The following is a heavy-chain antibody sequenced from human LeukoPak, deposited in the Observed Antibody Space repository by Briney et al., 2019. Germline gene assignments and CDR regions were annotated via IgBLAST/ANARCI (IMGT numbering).Heavy chain of an antibody. CDR3: ARADVYGDSTIYY. V-gene: IGHV3-48*03. CDR1: GFSFSGFE. D-gene: IGHD4-17*01. CDR2: ISSVGSTM. J-gene: IGHJ4*02. Sequence: PGGSLRLSCAASGFSFSGFEMRWVRQAPGKGLEWVSYISSVGSTMYYADSVRGRFTISRDNAKNSLFLQMNSLRAEDTAVYYCARADVYGDSTIYYWGQGTLVSVSS.